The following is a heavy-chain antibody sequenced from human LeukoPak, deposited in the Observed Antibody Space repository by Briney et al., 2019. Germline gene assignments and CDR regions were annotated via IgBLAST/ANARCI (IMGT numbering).Heavy chain of an antibody. CDR2: IYPGDSDT. D-gene: IGHD3-10*01. CDR1: GYSFTSFW. Sequence: GESLRISCKGSGYSFTSFWIGWVRQMPGKGLEWMGIIYPGDSDTRYSTSFQGQVTISADKSINTTYLQWSSRKGSDTAMHYCARQRLRGISYFGFWGQGTLVTVSS. V-gene: IGHV5-51*01. J-gene: IGHJ4*02. CDR3: ARQRLRGISYFGF.